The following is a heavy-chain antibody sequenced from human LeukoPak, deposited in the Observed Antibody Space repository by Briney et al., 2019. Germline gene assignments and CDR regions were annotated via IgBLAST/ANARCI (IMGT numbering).Heavy chain of an antibody. J-gene: IGHJ6*03. CDR1: GGSISNYY. Sequence: SETLSLTCTVSGGSISNYYWSWIRQPAGKALEGIGRIYTSGSTNYNPSLKSRVTMSVDTSKNQFSLKLDSVTAADTAVYYCARDVRRYSSSSNSYYYYMDVWGKGTKVTVSS. V-gene: IGHV4-4*07. CDR3: ARDVRRYSSSSNSYYYYMDV. D-gene: IGHD6-6*01. CDR2: IYTSGST.